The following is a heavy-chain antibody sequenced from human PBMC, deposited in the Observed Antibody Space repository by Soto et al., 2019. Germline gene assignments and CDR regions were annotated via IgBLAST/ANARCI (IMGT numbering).Heavy chain of an antibody. Sequence: GASVKVSCKASGGTFSSYAISWVRQAPGQGLEWMGGIIPIFGTANYAQKFQGRVMITADESTSTAYMELSSLRSEDTAVYYCARAYLYDFWSGYPWGADYYYGMDVWGQGTTVTVSS. J-gene: IGHJ6*02. D-gene: IGHD3-3*01. CDR1: GGTFSSYA. CDR3: ARAYLYDFWSGYPWGADYYYGMDV. V-gene: IGHV1-69*13. CDR2: IIPIFGTA.